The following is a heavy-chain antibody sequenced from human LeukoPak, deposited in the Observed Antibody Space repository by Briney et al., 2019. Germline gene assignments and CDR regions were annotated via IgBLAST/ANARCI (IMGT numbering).Heavy chain of an antibody. D-gene: IGHD5-18*01. J-gene: IGHJ4*02. CDR1: GGTFSSYA. Sequence: ASVKVSCKASGGTFSSYAISWVRQAPGQGLEWMGGIIPIFGTANYAQKFQGRVTITTDESTSTAYMELSSLRSEDTAVYYCARGHSGCSYDYDYWGQGTLVTVSS. CDR3: ARGHSGCSYDYDY. CDR2: IIPIFGTA. V-gene: IGHV1-69*05.